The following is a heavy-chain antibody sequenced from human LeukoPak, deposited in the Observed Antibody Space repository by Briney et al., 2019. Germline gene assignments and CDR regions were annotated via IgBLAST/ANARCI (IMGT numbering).Heavy chain of an antibody. CDR2: INPNSGGT. CDR3: ARAGPDYYDTSGPFDY. J-gene: IGHJ4*02. V-gene: IGHV1-2*04. CDR1: GYTFTGYY. Sequence: ASVKVSCKASGYTFTGYYMHWVRQAPGQGLEWMGWINPNSGGTNYAQKFQGWVTMTRDTSISTAYMDLSRLRSDDTAVYYCARAGPDYYDTSGPFDYWGQGTLVTVSS. D-gene: IGHD3-22*01.